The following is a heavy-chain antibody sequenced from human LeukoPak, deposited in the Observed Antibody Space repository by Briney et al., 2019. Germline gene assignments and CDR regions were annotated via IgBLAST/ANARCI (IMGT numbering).Heavy chain of an antibody. J-gene: IGHJ4*02. CDR1: GFTVSNNY. V-gene: IGHV3-53*01. Sequence: QPGGSLRLSCAVSGFTVSNNYMNWVRQAPGKGLEWVSVIYRGGDTYYVDSVKGRFTISRDNSKNTLYLQMNSLRAEDKAVDYCARDLSSSFDYWGRGTLVTVSS. D-gene: IGHD3-16*01. CDR3: ARDLSSSFDY. CDR2: IYRGGDT.